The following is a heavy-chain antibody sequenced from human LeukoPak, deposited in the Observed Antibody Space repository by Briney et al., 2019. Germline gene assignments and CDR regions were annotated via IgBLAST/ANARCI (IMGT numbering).Heavy chain of an antibody. CDR1: GYTFTGYY. CDR2: INLNRGGT. D-gene: IGHD2-15*01. CDR3: ARYVVVAATNNWFEP. Sequence: GASVKVSCKASGYTFTGYYMHWVRQAPGQGLEWMGWINLNRGGTNYAQKFQGRVTMTRGTLISTAYMELSRLRSDDTAVYYCARYVVVAATNNWFEPWGQGTLVTVSS. V-gene: IGHV1-2*02. J-gene: IGHJ5*02.